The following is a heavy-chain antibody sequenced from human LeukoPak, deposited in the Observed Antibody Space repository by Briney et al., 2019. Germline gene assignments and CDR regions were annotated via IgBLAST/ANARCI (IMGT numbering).Heavy chain of an antibody. D-gene: IGHD5-24*01. Sequence: GAPVKVSCKASGDTFNTYFIHWVRQAPGQGLEWMGWINTNTGNPTYAQGFTGRFVFSLDTSVSTAYLQISSLKAEDTAVYYCAREGPPIDGYNPFDYWGQGTLVTVSS. CDR1: GDTFNTYF. V-gene: IGHV7-4-1*02. J-gene: IGHJ4*02. CDR3: AREGPPIDGYNPFDY. CDR2: INTNTGNP.